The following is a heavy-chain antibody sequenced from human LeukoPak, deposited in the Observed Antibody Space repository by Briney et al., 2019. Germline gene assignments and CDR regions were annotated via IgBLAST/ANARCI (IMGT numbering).Heavy chain of an antibody. J-gene: IGHJ4*02. CDR3: ARDLYYDFWSGYSL. V-gene: IGHV3-7*01. Sequence: GGFLRLSCAASGFTFSSYWMSWVRQAPGKGLEWVANIKQDGSEKYYVDSVKGRFTISRDNAKNSLYLQMNSLRAEDTAVYYCARDLYYDFWSGYSLWGQGTLVTVSS. D-gene: IGHD3-3*01. CDR2: IKQDGSEK. CDR1: GFTFSSYW.